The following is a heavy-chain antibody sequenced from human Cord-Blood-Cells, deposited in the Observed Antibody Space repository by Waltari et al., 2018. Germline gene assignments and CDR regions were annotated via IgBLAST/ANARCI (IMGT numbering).Heavy chain of an antibody. D-gene: IGHD7-27*01. Sequence: QVQLQESGPGLVKPSETLSLTCAVSGYSISSGYSGGWIRQPPGKGLEWIGSIYHSGSTYYNPSLKSRVTISVDTSKNQFSLKLSSVTAADTAVYYCARETGWGLGLGRYFDYWGQGTLVTVSS. CDR1: GYSISSGYS. CDR2: IYHSGST. V-gene: IGHV4-38-2*02. CDR3: ARETGWGLGLGRYFDY. J-gene: IGHJ4*02.